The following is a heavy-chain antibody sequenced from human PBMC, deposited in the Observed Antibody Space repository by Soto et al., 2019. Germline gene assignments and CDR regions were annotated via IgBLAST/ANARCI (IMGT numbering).Heavy chain of an antibody. V-gene: IGHV4-30-4*01. CDR2: IYYSGST. D-gene: IGHD2-15*01. Sequence: SETLSLTCTVSGDSITSGDYYWSWIRQPPGKGLEWIGYIYYSGSTYYTPSLKSRVIISVDTSKNQFSLKLSPVTAADTAVYYRARDVRRGVVYGMDVWGQGTTVTVSS. J-gene: IGHJ6*01. CDR3: ARDVRRGVVYGMDV. CDR1: GDSITSGDYY.